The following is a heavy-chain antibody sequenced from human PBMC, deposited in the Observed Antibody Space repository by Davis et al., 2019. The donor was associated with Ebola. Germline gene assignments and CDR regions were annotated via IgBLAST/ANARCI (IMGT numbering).Heavy chain of an antibody. CDR1: GYTFTSYD. D-gene: IGHD6-13*01. Sequence: SVKVSCKASGYTFTSYDISWVRPAPGQGLEWMGGIIPIFGTANYAQKFQGRVTITADESTSTAYMELSSLRSEDTAVYYCERGGSRGASSSWDYWGQGTLVTVSS. J-gene: IGHJ4*02. CDR3: ERGGSRGASSSWDY. V-gene: IGHV1-69*13. CDR2: IIPIFGTA.